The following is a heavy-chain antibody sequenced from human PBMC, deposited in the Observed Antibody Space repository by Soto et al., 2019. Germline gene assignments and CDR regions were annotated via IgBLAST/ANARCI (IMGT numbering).Heavy chain of an antibody. CDR2: ISSSSSTI. J-gene: IGHJ6*02. Sequence: GGSLRLSCAASGFTFSSYSMNWVRQAPGKGLEWVSYISSSSSTIYYADSVKGRFTISRDSAKNSLYLQMNSLRDEDTAVYYCATEKDRGYYYYGMDVWGQGTTVTSP. D-gene: IGHD3-10*01. CDR3: ATEKDRGYYYYGMDV. CDR1: GFTFSSYS. V-gene: IGHV3-48*02.